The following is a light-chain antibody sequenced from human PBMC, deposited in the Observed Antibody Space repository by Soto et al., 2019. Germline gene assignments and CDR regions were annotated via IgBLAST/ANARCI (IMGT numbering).Light chain of an antibody. V-gene: IGLV2-14*01. CDR3: SSYSSNSRNRV. CDR1: SSDIGGYDS. Sequence: QPVLTQPASVSGSPGQSITISCTGASSDIGGYDSVSWYQQHPGKAPQLIIFDVAYRPSGISSRFSGSKSGNTASLTISGLQAEGEADYYCSSYSSNSRNRVFGGGTKLTV. CDR2: DVA. J-gene: IGLJ2*01.